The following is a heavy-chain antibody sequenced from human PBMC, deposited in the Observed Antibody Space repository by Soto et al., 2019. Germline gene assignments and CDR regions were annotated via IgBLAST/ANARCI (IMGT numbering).Heavy chain of an antibody. J-gene: IGHJ5*02. CDR3: AREGHYDSSGYYWFDP. V-gene: IGHV6-1*01. CDR2: TYYRSKWYN. D-gene: IGHD3-22*01. Sequence: KQSQTLSLTCAISGDSVSSNSAAWNWIRQSPSRGLEWLGRTYYRSKWYNDYAVSVKSRITINPDTSKNQFSLQLNSVTPEDTAVYYCAREGHYDSSGYYWFDPWGQGTLVTVSS. CDR1: GDSVSSNSAA.